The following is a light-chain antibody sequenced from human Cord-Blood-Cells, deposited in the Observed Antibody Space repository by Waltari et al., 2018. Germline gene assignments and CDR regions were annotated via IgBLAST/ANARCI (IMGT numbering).Light chain of an antibody. J-gene: IGKJ2*01. CDR1: QSISSY. Sequence: DLKMHQSPSSLSASVGDRVTITCRASQSISSYLNWYQQKPGKAPKLLIYAASSLQSGVPSRFSGSGSGTDFTLTISSLQPEDFATYYCQQSYSTPYTFGQGTKLEIK. CDR2: AAS. V-gene: IGKV1-39*01. CDR3: QQSYSTPYT.